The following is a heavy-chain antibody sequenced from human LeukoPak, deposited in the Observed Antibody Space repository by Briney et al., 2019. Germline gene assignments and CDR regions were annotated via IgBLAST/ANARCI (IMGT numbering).Heavy chain of an antibody. J-gene: IGHJ6*03. CDR3: ARAVSVGAPYDSYYYYYMDV. D-gene: IGHD1-26*01. CDR2: ISAYNGNT. V-gene: IGHV1-18*01. Sequence: GASVKVSCKASGYTFTSYGISWVRQAPGQGLEWMGWISAYNGNTNYAQKLQGRVTMTTDTSTSTAYMELRSLRSDDTAVYYCARAVSVGAPYDSYYYYYMDVWGKGTTVTISS. CDR1: GYTFTSYG.